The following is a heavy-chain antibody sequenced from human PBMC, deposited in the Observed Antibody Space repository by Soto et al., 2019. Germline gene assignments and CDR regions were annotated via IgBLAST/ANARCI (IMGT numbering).Heavy chain of an antibody. Sequence: EVQLVESGGGLVQPGRSLRLSCAASGFTFDDYAMHWVRQAPGKGLEWVSGISWNSGSIGYADSVKGRFTISRHNAKNSLYVQMNSLRAEGTALYYCAKEISDKQPLNPYYFAYWGQGTLVTVSS. CDR1: GFTFDDYA. CDR3: AKEISDKQPLNPYYFAY. J-gene: IGHJ4*02. V-gene: IGHV3-9*01. CDR2: ISWNSGSI. D-gene: IGHD6-13*01.